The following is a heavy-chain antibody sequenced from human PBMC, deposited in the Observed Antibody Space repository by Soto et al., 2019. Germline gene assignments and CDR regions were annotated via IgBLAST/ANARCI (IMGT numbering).Heavy chain of an antibody. CDR3: ARDTSNSFDY. Sequence: HVQLLQSGGELKKPGASVKVSCNTSGFTFNTYFISWVRQAPGQGLEWMGWISPYTGNTKYGEKFQGRVTMTTDTITRTAYMELRNLRIDDTAVYYCARDTSNSFDYCGQGPLVTVSS. CDR2: ISPYTGNT. CDR1: GFTFNTYF. V-gene: IGHV1-18*01. J-gene: IGHJ4*02. D-gene: IGHD2-2*01.